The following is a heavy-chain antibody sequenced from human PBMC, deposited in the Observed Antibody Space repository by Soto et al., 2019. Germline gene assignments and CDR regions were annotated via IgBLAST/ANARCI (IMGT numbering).Heavy chain of an antibody. J-gene: IGHJ5*02. CDR1: GFTFSSYA. Sequence: QVQLVESGGGVVQPGRSLRLSCAASGFTFSSYAMHWVRQAPGKGLEWVAVISYDGSNKYYADSVKGRFTISRDNSKNTLYLQMNSLRAEDTAVYYCARDQARSGAPNWFDPWGQGTLVTVSS. V-gene: IGHV3-30-3*01. D-gene: IGHD3-10*01. CDR2: ISYDGSNK. CDR3: ARDQARSGAPNWFDP.